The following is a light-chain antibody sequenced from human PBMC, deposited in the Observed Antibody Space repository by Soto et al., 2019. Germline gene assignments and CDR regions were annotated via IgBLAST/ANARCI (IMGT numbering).Light chain of an antibody. CDR1: SSDVGGYNF. Sequence: QSALTQPPSASGSPGQSVTISCTGTSSDVGGYNFVSWYQQHPGKAPKLMIYEVTKRPSGVPDRFSGSKSGNTASLTVSGLQAEDEADYYCSSFAGFNTRFVFGTGTKVTVL. CDR2: EVT. J-gene: IGLJ1*01. V-gene: IGLV2-8*01. CDR3: SSFAGFNTRFV.